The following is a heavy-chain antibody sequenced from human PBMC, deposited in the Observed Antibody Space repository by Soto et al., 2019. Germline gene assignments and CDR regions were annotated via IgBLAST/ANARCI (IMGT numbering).Heavy chain of an antibody. CDR3: APMERSKEGLSVYYFDF. D-gene: IGHD1-26*01. Sequence: PSETLSLTCTVSGGSISGYFWSWIRQPPGKEPEWIGYISYRGNTNYNPSLQSRVSISLVTSKNQISLKLDAVTASDTAVYYCAPMERSKEGLSVYYFDFWGQGTQVTVSS. CDR1: GGSISGYF. CDR2: ISYRGNT. V-gene: IGHV4-59*01. J-gene: IGHJ4*02.